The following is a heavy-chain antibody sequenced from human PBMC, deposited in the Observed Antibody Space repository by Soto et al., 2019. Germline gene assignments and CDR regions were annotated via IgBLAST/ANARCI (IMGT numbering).Heavy chain of an antibody. D-gene: IGHD2-15*01. CDR2: IIPIFGTP. CDR1: GGSFSDYA. CDR3: ARDRAPRGWSYLDL. V-gene: IGHV1-69*01. J-gene: IGHJ4*02. Sequence: QVQLVQSGAEVKKPGSSVKISCKALGGSFSDYAISWVRQAPGQGLEWMGGIIPIFGTPNYGQKFQDRVTFTAHDSTTTAYMELSRLTSEDMAVYYCARDRAPRGWSYLDLWGQGTQVTVSS.